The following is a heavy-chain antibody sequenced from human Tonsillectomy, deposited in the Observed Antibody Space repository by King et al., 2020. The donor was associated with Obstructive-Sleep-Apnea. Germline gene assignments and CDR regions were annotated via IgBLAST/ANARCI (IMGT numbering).Heavy chain of an antibody. CDR2: ILYDGSNK. V-gene: IGHV3-30*04. J-gene: IGHJ3*02. D-gene: IGHD3-10*01. CDR3: ARDRWFGELFLDAFDI. CDR1: GFTFSSYA. Sequence: VQLVESGGGVVQSGRSLSLSCAASGFTFSSYAMHWVRQAPGKGLEWVAVILYDGSNKYYADSVKGRFTISRDNSKNTLYLQMNSLRAEDTAVYYCARDRWFGELFLDAFDIWGQGTMVTVSS.